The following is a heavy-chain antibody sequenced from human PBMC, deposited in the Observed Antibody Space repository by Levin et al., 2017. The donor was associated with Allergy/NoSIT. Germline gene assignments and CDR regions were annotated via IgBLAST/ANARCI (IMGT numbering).Heavy chain of an antibody. V-gene: IGHV1-8*01. CDR2: MTPNSGIT. Sequence: ASVKVSCKASGYTFTSFEINWVRQATGQGLEGMGWMTPNSGITGYAQKFQGRVTMTRNTSITTAYLELSNLRFDDTAVYYCAGGVRGGSGWTTPLVDYWGQGTLVTVSS. CDR3: AGGVRGGSGWTTPLVDY. D-gene: IGHD6-25*01. CDR1: GYTFTSFE. J-gene: IGHJ4*02.